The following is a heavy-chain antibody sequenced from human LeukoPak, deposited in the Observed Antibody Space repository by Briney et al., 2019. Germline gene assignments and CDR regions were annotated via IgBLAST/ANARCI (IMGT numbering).Heavy chain of an antibody. CDR2: ISYDGSNK. CDR3: ARVRWLGVGFFDY. CDR1: GFTFSSYA. J-gene: IGHJ4*02. D-gene: IGHD4-23*01. Sequence: GGSLRLSCAASGFTFSSYAMHWVRQAPGKGLEWVAVISYDGSNKYYADSVKGRFTISRDNSKNTLYLQMNSLRAEDTAVYYCARVRWLGVGFFDYWGQGTLVTVSS. V-gene: IGHV3-30-3*01.